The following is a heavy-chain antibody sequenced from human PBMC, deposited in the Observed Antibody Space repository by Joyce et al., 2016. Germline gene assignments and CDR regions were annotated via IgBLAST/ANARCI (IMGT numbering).Heavy chain of an antibody. J-gene: IGHJ4*02. D-gene: IGHD6-19*01. Sequence: QVQLQQWGAGLLKPSETLSLTCAVSGGPFRGFFWTWVRQPPGKGLEWIGDINKSGVPNYNPSLKTRVTFSVDTSKNQFSLKLTSLSAADTAVYYCARSQWLAPLMYWGQGTPVTVSS. CDR2: INKSGVP. CDR3: ARSQWLAPLMY. CDR1: GGPFRGFF. V-gene: IGHV4-34*01.